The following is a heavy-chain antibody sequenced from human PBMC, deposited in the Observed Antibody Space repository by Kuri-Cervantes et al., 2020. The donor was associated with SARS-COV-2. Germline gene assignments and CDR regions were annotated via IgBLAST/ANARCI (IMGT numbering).Heavy chain of an antibody. D-gene: IGHD6-13*01. J-gene: IGHJ3*02. CDR2: ISSSGSTI. V-gene: IGHV3-11*01. CDR1: GFTFSDYY. Sequence: GESLKISCAASGFTFSDYYMSWIRQAPGKGLEWVSYISSSGSTIYYADSVKGRFTISRDNAKNSLYLQMNSLRAEDTAVYYCARTRIAAAGTDAFDIWGQGTMVTVSS. CDR3: ARTRIAAAGTDAFDI.